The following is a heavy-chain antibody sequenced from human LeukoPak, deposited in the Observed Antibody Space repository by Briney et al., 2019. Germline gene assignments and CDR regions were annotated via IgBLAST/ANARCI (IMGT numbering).Heavy chain of an antibody. Sequence: GGSLRLSCAASGFTFSSYWMSWVRQAPGKGLERVAIIKQDGSEKYYVDSVKGRFTISRDNAKNSLYLQMNSLRAEDTAVYYCARDWRLDWFDPWGQGTLVTVSS. D-gene: IGHD3-3*01. CDR3: ARDWRLDWFDP. CDR2: IKQDGSEK. J-gene: IGHJ5*02. V-gene: IGHV3-7*01. CDR1: GFTFSSYW.